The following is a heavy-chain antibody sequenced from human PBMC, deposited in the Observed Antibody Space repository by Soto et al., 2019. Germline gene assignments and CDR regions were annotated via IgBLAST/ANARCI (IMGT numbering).Heavy chain of an antibody. CDR2: MSGSGGTT. V-gene: IGHV3-23*01. D-gene: IGHD3-3*01. J-gene: IGHJ6*02. CDR1: GFTFENYA. CDR3: AKDSWAIFGVPAGEYYAMDV. Sequence: GGSLRLSGVASGFTFENYAMSWVRQASGKGLEWVSAMSGSGGTTYYSASVKGRFTISRDNSKNTVYLQMNDLRVEDAAEYFCAKDSWAIFGVPAGEYYAMDVWGQGTTVTVSS.